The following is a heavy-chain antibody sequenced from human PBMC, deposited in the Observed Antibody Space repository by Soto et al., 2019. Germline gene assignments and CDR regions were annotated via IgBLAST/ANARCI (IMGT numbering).Heavy chain of an antibody. CDR3: ARDPSGSLRINYGMDV. J-gene: IGHJ6*02. CDR1: GYTFTSYG. V-gene: IGHV1-18*04. D-gene: IGHD1-26*01. CDR2: ISAYNGNT. Sequence: GPSVKVSCKASGYTFTSYGISWVRQAPGQGLEWMGWISAYNGNTNYAQKLQGRVTMTTDTSTSTAYMELRSLRSDDTAVYYCARDPSGSLRINYGMDVRGQRTTVIVS.